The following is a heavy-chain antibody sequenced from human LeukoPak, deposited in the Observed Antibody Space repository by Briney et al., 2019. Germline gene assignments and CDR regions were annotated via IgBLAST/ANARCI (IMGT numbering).Heavy chain of an antibody. Sequence: PSETVSLTCTVSGGSISSYVWSWIRQPPGKGLEWIGYIYYSESTNHNPSLKSRVTISVDTSKNQFSLKLSSVTAADTAVYYCATLTYCSGGSCFPKYFQHWGQGTLVAVSS. CDR2: IYYSEST. CDR3: ATLTYCSGGSCFPKYFQH. D-gene: IGHD2-15*01. CDR1: GGSISSYV. V-gene: IGHV4-59*08. J-gene: IGHJ1*01.